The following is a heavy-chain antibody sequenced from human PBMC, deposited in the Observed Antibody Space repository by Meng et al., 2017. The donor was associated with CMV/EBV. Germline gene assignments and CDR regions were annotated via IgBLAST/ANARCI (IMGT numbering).Heavy chain of an antibody. D-gene: IGHD3-3*01. CDR3: ARGHYWSGYSYYYYGMDV. Sequence: SETLSLTCAVYGGSFSGYYWSWIRQPPGKGLEWIGEINHSGSTNYNPSLKSRVTISVDTSKNQFSLKLSSVTAADTAVYYCARGHYWSGYSYYYYGMDVWDQGTTVTVSS. CDR2: INHSGST. CDR1: GGSFSGYY. J-gene: IGHJ6*02. V-gene: IGHV4-34*01.